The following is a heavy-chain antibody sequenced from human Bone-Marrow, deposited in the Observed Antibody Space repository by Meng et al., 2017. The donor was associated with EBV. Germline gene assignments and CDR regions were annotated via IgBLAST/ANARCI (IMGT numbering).Heavy chain of an antibody. CDR3: ARADDGDYYFDY. CDR2: IYYSGST. J-gene: IGHJ4*02. CDR1: GGSISSGGYY. D-gene: IGHD4-17*01. Sequence: QVQLQESGPGLVKPSQNLSLTCAVSGGSISSGGYYWSWIRQPPGKGLEWIGYIYYSGSTYYNPSLKSRVTISVDTSKNQFSLKLSSVTAADTAVYYCARADDGDYYFDYWGQGTLVTVSS. V-gene: IGHV4-30-4*01.